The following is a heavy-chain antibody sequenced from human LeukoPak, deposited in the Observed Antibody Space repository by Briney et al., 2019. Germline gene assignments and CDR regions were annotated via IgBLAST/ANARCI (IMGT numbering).Heavy chain of an antibody. V-gene: IGHV5-51*01. CDR1: GYSFTNYW. D-gene: IGHD3-22*01. J-gene: IGHJ4*02. CDR2: IYPGDSNT. Sequence: GESLKISCKGSGYSFTNYWIGWVRQMPGKGLEWMGIIYPGDSNTIYSPSFQGQVTISADKSISTAYLQWSSLMASDSAMYYCARRDGPYSYDSSGYFDYWGQGTLVTVSS. CDR3: ARRDGPYSYDSSGYFDY.